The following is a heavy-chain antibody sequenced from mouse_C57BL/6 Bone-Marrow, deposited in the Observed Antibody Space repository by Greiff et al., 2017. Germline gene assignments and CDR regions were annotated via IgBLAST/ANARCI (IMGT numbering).Heavy chain of an antibody. V-gene: IGHV1-39*01. CDR3: AKDEDYYGAY. Sequence: VQLQQSGPELVKPGASVKISCKASGYSFTDYNMNWVKQSNGKSLEWIGVINPNYGTTRYNQKFKGKDTLTVDKSSIKAYMQLNTLTSEASAVYDFAKDEDYYGAYWGQGTLVTVSA. J-gene: IGHJ3*01. D-gene: IGHD1-1*01. CDR2: INPNYGTT. CDR1: GYSFTDYN.